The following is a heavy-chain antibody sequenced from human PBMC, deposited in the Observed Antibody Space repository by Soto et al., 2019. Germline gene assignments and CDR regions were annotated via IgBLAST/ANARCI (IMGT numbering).Heavy chain of an antibody. CDR1: GFTFGTYS. J-gene: IGHJ4*02. CDR3: ATPQRGYFDLDY. V-gene: IGHV3-30-3*01. D-gene: IGHD3-9*01. CDR2: ISYDASNT. Sequence: QVQVVESGGGVVQAGRSLRLSCTASGFTFGTYSMHWVRQAPGKGLELVSVISYDASNTYYADSVKGRFTISSDNSKNARFLQMNSLRPEDTAVYYCATPQRGYFDLDYWGQGILVTVSS.